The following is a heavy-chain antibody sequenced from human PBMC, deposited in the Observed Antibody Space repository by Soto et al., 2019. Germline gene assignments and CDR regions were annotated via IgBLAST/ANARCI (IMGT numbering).Heavy chain of an antibody. J-gene: IGHJ6*02. CDR1: GFTFSSYS. CDR2: ISSSSSYI. CDR3: ARDRTGDYYYGMDV. V-gene: IGHV3-21*01. Sequence: GGSLRLSCAASGFTFSSYSMNWVRQAPGKGLEWVSSISSSSSYIYYADSVKGRFTISRDNAKNSLYLQMNSLRAEDTAVYYCARDRTGDYYYGMDVWGQGTTVTVSS. D-gene: IGHD2-8*02.